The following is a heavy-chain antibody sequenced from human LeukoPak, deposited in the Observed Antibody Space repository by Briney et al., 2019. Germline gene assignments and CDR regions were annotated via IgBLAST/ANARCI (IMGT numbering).Heavy chain of an antibody. Sequence: GASVKVSCKASGYTFTSYGISWVRQAPGQGLEWMGCISAYNGNTNYAQKLQGRVTMTTDTSTSTAYMELRSMRSDDTAVYYCARAGLGRYDSTAFDIWGQGTMVTVSS. CDR3: ARAGLGRYDSTAFDI. D-gene: IGHD3-22*01. J-gene: IGHJ3*02. CDR1: GYTFTSYG. V-gene: IGHV1-18*01. CDR2: ISAYNGNT.